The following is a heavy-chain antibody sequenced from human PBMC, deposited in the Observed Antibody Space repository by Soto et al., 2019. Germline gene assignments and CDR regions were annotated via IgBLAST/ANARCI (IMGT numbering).Heavy chain of an antibody. Sequence: QVQLVQSGAEEKKHGSSVKVSCKASGGIFSTYAIIWLRQAPGQGLEWMGGIIPLFGTPNYAQRFQGRVTITADESTSTAYMELSRLRSEDTAVYYCARDRDDYGSGNYYNRIDFWGQGTLVTVSS. CDR2: IIPLFGTP. CDR3: ARDRDDYGSGNYYNRIDF. J-gene: IGHJ4*02. D-gene: IGHD3-10*01. CDR1: GGIFSTYA. V-gene: IGHV1-69*01.